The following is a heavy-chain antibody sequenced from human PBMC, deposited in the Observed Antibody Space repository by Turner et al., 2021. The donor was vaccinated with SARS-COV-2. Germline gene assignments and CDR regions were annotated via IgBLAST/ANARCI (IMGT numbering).Heavy chain of an antibody. Sequence: QVQLVQSGAEVKKPGASVKVSCKVSGYTLTELSMHWVRQAPGKGLEWMGGFDPEDGETIYAQKFQGRVTMTEDTSTDTAYMELSSLRSEDTAVYYCATAVAVAGTPSDYYYYYGMDVWGQGTTVTVSS. CDR1: GYTLTELS. J-gene: IGHJ6*02. CDR2: FDPEDGET. D-gene: IGHD6-19*01. CDR3: ATAVAVAGTPSDYYYYYGMDV. V-gene: IGHV1-24*01.